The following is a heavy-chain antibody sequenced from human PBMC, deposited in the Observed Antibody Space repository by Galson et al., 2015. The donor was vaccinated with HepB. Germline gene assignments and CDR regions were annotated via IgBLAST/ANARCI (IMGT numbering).Heavy chain of an antibody. CDR2: IIPIFGTA. V-gene: IGHV1-69*13. CDR3: ASFNIDSSPSAYYYYYMDV. D-gene: IGHD6-6*01. CDR1: GGTFSSYA. J-gene: IGHJ6*03. Sequence: SVKVSCKASGGTFSSYAISWVRQAPGQGLEWMGGIIPIFGTANYAQKFQGRVTITADESTSTAYMELSSLRSEDTAVYYCASFNIDSSPSAYYYYYMDVWGKGTTVTVSS.